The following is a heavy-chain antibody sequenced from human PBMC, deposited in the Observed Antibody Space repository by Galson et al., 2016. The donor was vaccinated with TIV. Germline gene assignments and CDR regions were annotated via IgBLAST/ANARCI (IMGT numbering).Heavy chain of an antibody. CDR2: FYSSGNS. Sequence: TLSLTCTVSGASIRGGNYYWSWIRQSAGKGLEWIGRFYSSGNSDYKPSLRRRVTISGDKSKNQVSLTLPSVTAADTAVYYCARASFGSGTYYHYFDFWGPGILATVSS. V-gene: IGHV4-61*02. J-gene: IGHJ4*02. CDR1: GASIRGGNYY. CDR3: ARASFGSGTYYHYFDF. D-gene: IGHD3-10*01.